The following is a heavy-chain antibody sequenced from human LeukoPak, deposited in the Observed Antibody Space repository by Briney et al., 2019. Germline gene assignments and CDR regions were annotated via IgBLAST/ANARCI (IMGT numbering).Heavy chain of an antibody. V-gene: IGHV1-18*04. CDR1: GYTFTSYG. D-gene: IGHD6-19*01. J-gene: IGHJ4*02. Sequence: ASVKVSCKASGYTFTSYGINWVRQAPGQGLEWLGWISGYTGHTNYVQKIQGRVTMTTDTSTNTAYVELRSLRSDDTAVYYCARGPGIAVAGVFDNWGQGSLVTVSS. CDR2: ISGYTGHT. CDR3: ARGPGIAVAGVFDN.